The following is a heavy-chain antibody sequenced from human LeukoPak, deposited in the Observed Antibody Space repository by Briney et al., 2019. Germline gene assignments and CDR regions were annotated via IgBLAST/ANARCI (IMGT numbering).Heavy chain of an antibody. J-gene: IGHJ4*02. CDR1: GFTFSSYW. V-gene: IGHV3-74*01. Sequence: GGSLRLSCAASGFTFSSYWMHWVRQAPGKGLVWVSRINSDGSSTSYADSVKGRFTISRDNAKNTLYLQMNSLRPEDTAVYYCAREYYDILTGFWVPGDYWGQGTLVTVSS. D-gene: IGHD3-9*01. CDR2: INSDGSST. CDR3: AREYYDILTGFWVPGDY.